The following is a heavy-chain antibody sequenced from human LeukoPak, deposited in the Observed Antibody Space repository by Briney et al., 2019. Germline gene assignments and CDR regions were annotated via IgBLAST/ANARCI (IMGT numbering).Heavy chain of an antibody. CDR2: ISNDGSII. CDR3: AKSKSPYPMDYIFDL. Sequence: PGGSLRLSCAASGFSFSSYGMHWVRQAPGKGLEWVAVISNDGSIIKYGDSVKGRFTISRDNSKNTLYVQMNSLRTDDAAVYYCAKSKSPYPMDYIFDLWGQGTLVTVSS. D-gene: IGHD4-11*01. J-gene: IGHJ4*02. CDR1: GFSFSSYG. V-gene: IGHV3-30*18.